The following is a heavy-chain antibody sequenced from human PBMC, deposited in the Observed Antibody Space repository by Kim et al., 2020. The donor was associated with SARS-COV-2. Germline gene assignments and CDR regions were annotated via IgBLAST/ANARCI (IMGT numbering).Heavy chain of an antibody. V-gene: IGHV4-59*08. CDR3: ARPVVSASRFYYYYYGMDV. CDR1: GGSISSFY. D-gene: IGHD2-15*01. J-gene: IGHJ6*02. CDR2: TYNSGST. Sequence: SETLSLTCTVSGGSISSFYWSWIRQPPGKGLEWIGYTYNSGSTSYNPSLKSRVTISADTSKNQFSLKLSSVTAADTAVYYCARPVVSASRFYYYYYGMDVWGQGTTVTVSS.